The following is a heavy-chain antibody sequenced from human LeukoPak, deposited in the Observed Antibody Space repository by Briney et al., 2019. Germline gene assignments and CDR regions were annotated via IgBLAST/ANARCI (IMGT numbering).Heavy chain of an antibody. CDR2: IIPILHTT. CDR1: GDTFSRDV. V-gene: IGHV1-69*04. D-gene: IGHD5-12*01. CDR3: ASRALIAVPGYGYFQH. Sequence: SVKVSCKASGDTFSRDVISWVRQAPGQGLEWMGRIIPILHTTDYAQKLQGRVTITADRSTSTAYMELTSLTSEDTAVYFCASRALIAVPGYGYFQHWGQGTLVTVSS. J-gene: IGHJ1*01.